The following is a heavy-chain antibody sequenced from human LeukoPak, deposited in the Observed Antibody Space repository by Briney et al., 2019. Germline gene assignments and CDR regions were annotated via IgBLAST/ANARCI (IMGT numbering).Heavy chain of an antibody. Sequence: SETLSPTCAVYGGSFSGYYSSWIRQPPGKGLEWIGEINHSGSTNYNPSLKSRVTISVDTSKNQFSLKLSSVTAADTAVYYCARGAGDSGYDLIDYWGQGTLVTVSS. D-gene: IGHD5-12*01. V-gene: IGHV4-34*01. CDR1: GGSFSGYY. CDR2: INHSGST. CDR3: ARGAGDSGYDLIDY. J-gene: IGHJ4*02.